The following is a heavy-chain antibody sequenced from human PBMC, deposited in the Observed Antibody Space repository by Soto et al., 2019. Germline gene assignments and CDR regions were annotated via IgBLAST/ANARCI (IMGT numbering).Heavy chain of an antibody. Sequence: GESLKISCKGSGYSFTSYWIIWVRQMPGKGLEWMGRIDPSDSYTNYSPSFQGHVTISADKSISTAYLQWSSLKASDTAMYYCAKDLYYYDSSGFPQKHGTYLYYYGMDVWGQGTTVTVSS. CDR2: IDPSDSYT. V-gene: IGHV5-10-1*01. CDR1: GYSFTSYW. J-gene: IGHJ6*02. D-gene: IGHD3-22*01. CDR3: AKDLYYYDSSGFPQKHGTYLYYYGMDV.